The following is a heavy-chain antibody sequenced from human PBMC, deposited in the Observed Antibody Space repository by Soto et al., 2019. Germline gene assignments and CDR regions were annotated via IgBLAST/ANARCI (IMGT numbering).Heavy chain of an antibody. J-gene: IGHJ4*02. CDR1: GGTFSSYA. CDR3: ARVGGTGGYTYGLDY. V-gene: IGHV1-69*06. CDR2: IIPVFGTG. D-gene: IGHD5-18*01. Sequence: QVQLVQSGAEVKKPGSSVKVSCKASGGTFSSYAISWVRQAPGQGIEWMGGIIPVFGTGIYAQKFHGRVTITADKSTNTAYMELSSLRSEDTAVYFCARVGGTGGYTYGLDYWGQGTLVTVSS.